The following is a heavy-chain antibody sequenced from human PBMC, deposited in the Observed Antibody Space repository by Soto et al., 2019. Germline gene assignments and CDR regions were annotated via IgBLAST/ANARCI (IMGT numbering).Heavy chain of an antibody. CDR1: GFTFGSYA. D-gene: IGHD6-19*01. J-gene: IGHJ5*02. Sequence: EVQLLESGGGLVQPGGSLRLSCAASGFTFGSYAMTWVRQAPGKGLEWVSGISGSATSTNYAGSVKGRFTVSRDNSRNTLYLQMDSLRAEDTAVYYCAKAPPGWYWFDPWGQGTLVTVSS. V-gene: IGHV3-23*01. CDR2: ISGSATST. CDR3: AKAPPGWYWFDP.